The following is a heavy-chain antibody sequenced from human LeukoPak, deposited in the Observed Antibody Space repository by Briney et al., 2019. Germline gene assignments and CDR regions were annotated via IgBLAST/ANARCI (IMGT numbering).Heavy chain of an antibody. D-gene: IGHD6-13*01. CDR2: ISSSGSTI. Sequence: GGSLRLSCAASGFTFSDYYMSWIRQAPGKGLEWVSYISSSGSTIYYADSVKGRFTISRDNAKNSLYLQMNSLRAEDTAVYYCARVGDYSSSWYSLLADYWGQGTLVTVSS. V-gene: IGHV3-11*04. CDR3: ARVGDYSSSWYSLLADY. CDR1: GFTFSDYY. J-gene: IGHJ4*02.